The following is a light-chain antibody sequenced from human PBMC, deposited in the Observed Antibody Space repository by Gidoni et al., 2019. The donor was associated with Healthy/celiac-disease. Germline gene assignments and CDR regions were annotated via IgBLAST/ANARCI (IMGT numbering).Light chain of an antibody. CDR1: QSISSY. CDR3: QQSYSTLYT. Sequence: TQMTQSPSSLSASVGDRVTITCRASQSISSYLNWYQQKPGKAPKLLIYAASSLQSGVPSRFSGSGSGTDFTLTISSLQPEDFATYYCQQSYSTLYTFGQXTKLEIK. J-gene: IGKJ2*01. CDR2: AAS. V-gene: IGKV1-39*01.